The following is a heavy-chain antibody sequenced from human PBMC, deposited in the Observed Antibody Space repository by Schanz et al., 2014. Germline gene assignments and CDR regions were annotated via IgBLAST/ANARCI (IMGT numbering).Heavy chain of an antibody. CDR3: ARESVSRTRLFDP. Sequence: QVQAIQSGPEVKKPGASVKVSCKASGYTFTNHYLHWVRQAPGQGLEWMGRISPSSGGTNYAQNLQGRVPMTKDTSINTVYMELSTLTSDDTAVYYCARESVSRTRLFDPWGQGTLVTVSS. D-gene: IGHD3-3*01. CDR1: GYTFTNHY. CDR2: ISPSSGGT. V-gene: IGHV1-2*06. J-gene: IGHJ5*02.